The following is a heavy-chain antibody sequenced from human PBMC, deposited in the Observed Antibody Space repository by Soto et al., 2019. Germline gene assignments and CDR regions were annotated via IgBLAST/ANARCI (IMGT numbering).Heavy chain of an antibody. CDR2: ISGSGGSI. D-gene: IGHD5-12*01. CDR3: AKIVGTITSYLDY. CDR1: GFTFSNYA. V-gene: IGHV3-23*01. Sequence: EVQLLESGGGLVQPGGSLRLSCVASGFTFSNYAMSWVRQGPGKGLEWVSVISGSGGSIFYAESVKGRFTISRDNSKNTLFLQMNSLRAEDTAIYYCAKIVGTITSYLDYWGQGTQVTVSS. J-gene: IGHJ4*02.